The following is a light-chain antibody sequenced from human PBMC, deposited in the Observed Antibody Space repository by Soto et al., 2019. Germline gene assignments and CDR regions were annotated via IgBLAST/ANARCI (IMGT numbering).Light chain of an antibody. CDR3: AAWDDSLNGQEV. CDR2: SNN. CDR1: SSNIGTNT. J-gene: IGLJ2*01. Sequence: QSVLTQPPSASGTPGQRVTISCSGGSSNIGTNTVNWYQQLPGTAPKLLIYSNNQRPSGVPDRFSGSKSGTSASLAISGLQSEDAADYYCAAWDDSLNGQEVFGGGTKLTVL. V-gene: IGLV1-44*01.